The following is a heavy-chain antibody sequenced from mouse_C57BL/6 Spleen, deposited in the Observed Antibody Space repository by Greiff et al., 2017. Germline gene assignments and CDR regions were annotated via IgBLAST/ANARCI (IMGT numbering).Heavy chain of an antibody. J-gene: IGHJ4*01. D-gene: IGHD1-1*01. CDR3: AKDQDYSYAMDY. V-gene: IGHV3-1*01. CDR1: GYSITSGYD. CDR2: ISYSGST. Sequence: EVKLEESGPGMVKPSQSLSLTCTVTGYSITSGYDWYWIRHFPGNKLEWMGYISYSGSTNYNQSLKSRISITHDTSKNHFFLKLNSVTTEDTATYYCAKDQDYSYAMDYWGQGTSVTVSS.